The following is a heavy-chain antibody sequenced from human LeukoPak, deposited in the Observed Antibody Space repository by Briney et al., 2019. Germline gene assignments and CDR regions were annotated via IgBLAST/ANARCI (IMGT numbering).Heavy chain of an antibody. D-gene: IGHD1-26*01. J-gene: IGHJ4*02. Sequence: PGGSLRLSCAASGFTFSSYAMSWVRQAPGKGLEWVSAISGSGGSTYYADSVKGRFTISRDNSKNTLYLQMSSLRAEDTAVYYCAKFQWELLTFDYWGQGTLVTVSS. CDR1: GFTFSSYA. CDR2: ISGSGGST. V-gene: IGHV3-23*01. CDR3: AKFQWELLTFDY.